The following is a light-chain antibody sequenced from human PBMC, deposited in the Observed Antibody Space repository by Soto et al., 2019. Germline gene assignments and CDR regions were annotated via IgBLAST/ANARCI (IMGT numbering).Light chain of an antibody. CDR1: QGLVYSDGNTF. CDR3: VQGTHWPWT. V-gene: IGKV2-30*01. Sequence: DVVMTQSPLSLSVTLGQPGSISCRSSQGLVYSDGNTFLNWFHQRPGQSPRRLIYQVSNRDSGVPDRFSGSGSGTDYTLTISRVEAEDVGIYYCVQGTHWPWTFGQGTKVEIK. CDR2: QVS. J-gene: IGKJ1*01.